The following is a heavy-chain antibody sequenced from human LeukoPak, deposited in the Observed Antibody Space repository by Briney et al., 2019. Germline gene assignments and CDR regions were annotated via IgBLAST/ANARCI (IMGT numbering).Heavy chain of an antibody. V-gene: IGHV3-9*01. D-gene: IGHD3-16*02. CDR2: ISWNSGSI. CDR3: ARDLATRQRTGLYDS. J-gene: IGHJ4*02. CDR1: GFTFDDYA. Sequence: GGSLRLSCAASGFTFDDYAMHWVRQGPGRGLEWVSGISWNSGSIGYADSVKGRITISRDNSRNTLYLQMNSLRAEDTAVYYCARDLATRQRTGLYDSWGQGALVTVSS.